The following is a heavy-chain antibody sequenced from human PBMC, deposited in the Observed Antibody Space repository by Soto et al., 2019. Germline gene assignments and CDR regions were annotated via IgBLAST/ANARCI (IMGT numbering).Heavy chain of an antibody. V-gene: IGHV1-8*01. J-gene: IGHJ4*02. Sequence: GASVKVSCKASGSALKSYDVHWVRQAAGQGLEWLGWINPNTGHSVPSWKFQGRVSLTTNGSISTTFMELTNLRSDDTAVYYCARGRYGDYWGQGALVTVSS. CDR2: INPNTGHS. D-gene: IGHD1-1*01. CDR3: ARGRYGDY. CDR1: GSALKSYD.